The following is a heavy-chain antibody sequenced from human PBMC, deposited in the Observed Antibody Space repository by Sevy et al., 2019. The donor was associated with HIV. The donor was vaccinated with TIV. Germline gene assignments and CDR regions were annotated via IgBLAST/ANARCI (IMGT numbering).Heavy chain of an antibody. Sequence: ASVKVSCKASGYTFTSYGISWVRQAPGQGLEWMGWISAYNGNTNYAQKLQGRVTMTTDTSTSTAYMELRSLRSDDTAVYYCARVPSESYYYDNANPKFDYWGQGTLVTVSS. J-gene: IGHJ4*02. CDR3: ARVPSESYYYDNANPKFDY. CDR2: ISAYNGNT. V-gene: IGHV1-18*01. D-gene: IGHD3-22*01. CDR1: GYTFTSYG.